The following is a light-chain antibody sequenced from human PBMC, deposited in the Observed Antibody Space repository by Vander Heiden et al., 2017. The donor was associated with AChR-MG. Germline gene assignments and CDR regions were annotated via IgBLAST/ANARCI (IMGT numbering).Light chain of an antibody. J-gene: IGKJ4*01. CDR3: QQYGSSPLT. CDR2: GAS. Sequence: PGTLSLSPGERATLSCRASQSVSSSYLAWYQQKPGQAPRLLIYGASSRATGIPDRFSGSGSGTDFTLTISRLEPEDFAVYYCQQYGSSPLTFGGGTKVEIK. CDR1: QSVSSSY. V-gene: IGKV3-20*01.